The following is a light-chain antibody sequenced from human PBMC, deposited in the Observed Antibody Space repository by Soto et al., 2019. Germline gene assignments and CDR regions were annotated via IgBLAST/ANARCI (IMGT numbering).Light chain of an antibody. J-gene: IGKJ4*01. CDR3: QQLNNYPLT. CDR1: QGIGSY. CDR2: AAS. V-gene: IGKV1-9*01. Sequence: DIQLTQSPSFLSASLGDRVTITCRASQGIGSYLAWYQQKPGKAPRLLIYAASTLQSGVPSRFSGSGSDTEFTLTISSLQPEDFATYYCQQLNNYPLTCGGGTKGEI.